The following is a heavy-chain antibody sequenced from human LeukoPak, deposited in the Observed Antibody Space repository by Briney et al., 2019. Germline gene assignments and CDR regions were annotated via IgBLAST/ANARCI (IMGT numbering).Heavy chain of an antibody. V-gene: IGHV4-34*01. D-gene: IGHD6-19*01. CDR3: ARVVRLYSSGWYYPAYYFDY. Sequence: SETLSLTCAVYGGSFSGYYWSWIRQPPGKGLEWIGEINHSGSTNYNPSLKSRVTISVDTSKNQFSLKLSSVTAADTAVYYCARVVRLYSSGWYYPAYYFDYWGQGTLVTVSS. CDR2: INHSGST. CDR1: GGSFSGYY. J-gene: IGHJ4*02.